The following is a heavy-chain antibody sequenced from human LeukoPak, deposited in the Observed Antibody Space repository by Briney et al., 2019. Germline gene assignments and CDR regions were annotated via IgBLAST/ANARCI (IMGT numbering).Heavy chain of an antibody. J-gene: IGHJ4*02. V-gene: IGHV3-7*01. CDR3: ARVGSGWSLDY. CDR2: IKQDGSEK. CDR1: GFTFSSYW. D-gene: IGHD6-19*01. Sequence: GGSLRLSCVASGFTFSSYWMSWVRQAPGKGLEWVANIKQDGSEKYYVDSVKGRFTISRDNAKNSLYLQMNSLRGEDTAVYYCARVGSGWSLDYWGQGTLVAVSS.